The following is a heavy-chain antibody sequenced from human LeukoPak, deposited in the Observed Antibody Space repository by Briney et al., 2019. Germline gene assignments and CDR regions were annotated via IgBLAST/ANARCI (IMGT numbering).Heavy chain of an antibody. V-gene: IGHV4-39*07. CDR1: GSSISSSSYY. Sequence: SETLSLTCTVSGSSISSSSYYWSWIRQPPGKGLEWIGEINHSGSTNYNPSLKSRVTISVDTSKNQFSLKLSSVTAADTAVYYCARGGKYYYGSGRRSYYYYYMDVWGKGTTVTVSS. CDR2: INHSGST. J-gene: IGHJ6*03. CDR3: ARGGKYYYGSGRRSYYYYYMDV. D-gene: IGHD3-10*01.